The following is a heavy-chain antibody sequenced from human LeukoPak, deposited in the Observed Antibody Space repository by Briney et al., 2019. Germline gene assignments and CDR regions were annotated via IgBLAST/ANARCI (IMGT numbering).Heavy chain of an antibody. J-gene: IGHJ4*02. CDR2: IYYSWST. D-gene: IGHD2-2*01. V-gene: IGHV4-59*08. CDR3: AKGYCRGNSCYDDRGAFDY. CDR1: GGSISSYY. Sequence: SETLSLTCTVSGGSISSYYWSWIRQPPGKGLEGIGYIYYSWSTNYNPSLKSRVTISADTSKKHVSLKLRSVTAADTAVYYCAKGYCRGNSCYDDRGAFDYWGQGTLVTVSS.